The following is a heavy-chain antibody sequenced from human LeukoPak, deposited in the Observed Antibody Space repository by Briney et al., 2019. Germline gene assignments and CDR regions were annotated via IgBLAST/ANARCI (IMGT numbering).Heavy chain of an antibody. Sequence: GGSLRLSCAASGFTFSDYYMSWIRRAPGKGLEWVSYISSSGSTIYYADSVKGRFTISRDNAKNSLYLQMNSLRAEDTAVYYCAREEKVGTSFDYWGQGTLVTVSS. J-gene: IGHJ4*02. CDR2: ISSSGSTI. D-gene: IGHD1-26*01. V-gene: IGHV3-11*01. CDR3: AREEKVGTSFDY. CDR1: GFTFSDYY.